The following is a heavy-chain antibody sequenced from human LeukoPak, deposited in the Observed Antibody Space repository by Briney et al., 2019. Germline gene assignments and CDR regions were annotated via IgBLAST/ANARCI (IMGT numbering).Heavy chain of an antibody. J-gene: IGHJ4*02. V-gene: IGHV3-53*01. CDR1: GGSISSYY. CDR2: VNSGGGT. Sequence: PSETLSLTCTVSGGSISSYYWSWIRQPPGKGLEWVSAVNSGGGTYYADSVKGRFTISRDNSKNTLYLQMNSLRAEDTAVYYCAKKSLGTFDYWGRGTLVTVSS. CDR3: AKKSLGTFDY. D-gene: IGHD3-16*01.